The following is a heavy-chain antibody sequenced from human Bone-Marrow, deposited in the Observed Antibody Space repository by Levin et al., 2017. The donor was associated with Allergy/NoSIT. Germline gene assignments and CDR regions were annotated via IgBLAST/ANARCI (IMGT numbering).Heavy chain of an antibody. Sequence: SCSASGFTFINYHMSWVRQAPGKGLEWISYIDFSGTSIYYADSVKGRFTISRDNAENSVSLQMNSLRGDDTAIYYCASSRWPYYFDHWGQGNLVTVSS. CDR3: ASSRWPYYFDH. CDR1: GFTFINYH. D-gene: IGHD2-15*01. CDR2: IDFSGTSI. J-gene: IGHJ4*02. V-gene: IGHV3-11*01.